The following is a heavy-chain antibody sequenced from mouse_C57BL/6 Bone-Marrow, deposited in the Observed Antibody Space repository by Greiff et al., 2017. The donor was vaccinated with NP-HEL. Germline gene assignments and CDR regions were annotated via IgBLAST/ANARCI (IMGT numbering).Heavy chain of an antibody. V-gene: IGHV1-5*01. Sequence: EVQLQQPGTVLVRPGASVKMSCKTSGYTFTSYWMHWVKQRPGQGLEWIGAIYPGNSDTSYNQKFKGKATLTAVTSASTAYMQLSSLTNEDSAVYYCTRATVVTTGDYWGQGTTLTVSS. CDR1: GYTFTSYW. CDR2: IYPGNSDT. CDR3: TRATVVTTGDY. D-gene: IGHD2-2*01. J-gene: IGHJ2*01.